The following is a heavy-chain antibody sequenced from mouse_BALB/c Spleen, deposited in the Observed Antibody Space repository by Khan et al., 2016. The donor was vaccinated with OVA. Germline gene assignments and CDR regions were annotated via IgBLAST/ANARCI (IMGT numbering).Heavy chain of an antibody. CDR3: ARYDYDVGFDV. V-gene: IGHV2-6-7*01. Sequence: QVQLKESGPGLVAPSQSLSITCTVSGFSLTAYGVNWVRQPPGKGLEWLGMIWGDGSTDYNSRLKSRLSNSKDKSKGQVFLKMNSLQTDDTAKYYCARYDYDVGFDVWGAGTTVTVSS. CDR2: IWGDGST. CDR1: GFSLTAYG. D-gene: IGHD2-4*01. J-gene: IGHJ1*01.